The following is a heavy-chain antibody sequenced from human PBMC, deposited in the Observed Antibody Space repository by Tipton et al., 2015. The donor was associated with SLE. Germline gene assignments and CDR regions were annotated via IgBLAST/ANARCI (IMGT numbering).Heavy chain of an antibody. CDR2: ITGSGGST. Sequence: SLRLSCAASGFTFSSYAMSWVRQAPGKGLEWVSAITGSGGSTYYADSVKGRFTISRDNSKNTLYLQMNSLRAEDTAVYYCAHDSSGYSGFDYWGQGTLVTVSS. V-gene: IGHV3-23*01. J-gene: IGHJ4*02. CDR1: GFTFSSYA. D-gene: IGHD3-22*01. CDR3: AHDSSGYSGFDY.